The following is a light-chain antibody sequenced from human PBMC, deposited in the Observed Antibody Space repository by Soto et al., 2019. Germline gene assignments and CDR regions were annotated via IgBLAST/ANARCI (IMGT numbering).Light chain of an antibody. CDR3: QQFNTYPFT. V-gene: IGKV1-16*02. CDR2: GAS. J-gene: IGKJ3*01. Sequence: DLQMTQSPSSLSASVGDRVTITCRASQDISNSLAWFQQKPGKVPKSLIYGASTLQSGVPSKFSGSGSGTDFTLTISSLQPEDFATYYCQQFNTYPFTFGPGTKVDIK. CDR1: QDISNS.